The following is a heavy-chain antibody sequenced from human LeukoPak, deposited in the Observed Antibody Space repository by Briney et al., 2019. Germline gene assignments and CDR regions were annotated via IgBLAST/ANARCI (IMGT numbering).Heavy chain of an antibody. CDR2: IIPIFGTA. J-gene: IGHJ5*02. CDR1: GGTSSSYA. CDR3: AREVAYYDILTGPTYNWFDP. D-gene: IGHD3-9*01. V-gene: IGHV1-69*05. Sequence: SVKVSCKASGGTSSSYAISWVRQAPGQGLEWMGGIIPIFGTANYAQKFQGRVTITTDESTSTAYMELSSLRSEDTAVYYCAREVAYYDILTGPTYNWFDPWGQGTLVTVSS.